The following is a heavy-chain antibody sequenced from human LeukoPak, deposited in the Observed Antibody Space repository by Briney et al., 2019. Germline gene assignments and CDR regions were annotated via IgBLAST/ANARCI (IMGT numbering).Heavy chain of an antibody. CDR3: AKDPNPFYDFWSGYK. CDR2: IGGRDDRT. Sequence: GGSLRLSCAASGFTFTGHTMTWLRQAPGKGLEWVSIIGGRDDRTYYADTVKGRFTISRDNSKNILYLQMNSLRAEDTAVYYCAKDPNPFYDFWSGYKWGQGTLVTVSS. D-gene: IGHD3-3*01. CDR1: GFTFTGHT. V-gene: IGHV3-23*01. J-gene: IGHJ4*02.